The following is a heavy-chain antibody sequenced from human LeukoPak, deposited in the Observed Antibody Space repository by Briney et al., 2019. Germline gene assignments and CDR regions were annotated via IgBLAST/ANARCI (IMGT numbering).Heavy chain of an antibody. CDR1: GFTLSSYW. CDR2: IRQDGGEK. J-gene: IGHJ4*02. Sequence: GGSLRLSCAASGFTLSSYWMGWVRQAPGKGLEWVATIRQDGGEKYYVGSVEGRFTISRDNAQNSLYLQMNSLRVEDTAVYYCARDLGWYELDYWGQGTLVTVSS. CDR3: ARDLGWYELDY. D-gene: IGHD6-19*01. V-gene: IGHV3-7*01.